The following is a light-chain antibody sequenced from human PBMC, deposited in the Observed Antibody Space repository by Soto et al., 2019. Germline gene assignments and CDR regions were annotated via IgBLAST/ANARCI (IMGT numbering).Light chain of an antibody. CDR1: DVGSKS. CDR2: YDT. Sequence: SYELTQPPSVSVAPGKSAKITCGGNDVGSKSVHWYQQKPGQAPVLVIYYDTDRPSGIPERFSGSNSGNTATLTISRVEAGDEADYYCQVWDSSSAQVVFGGGTKVTVL. J-gene: IGLJ2*01. CDR3: QVWDSSSAQVV. V-gene: IGLV3-21*04.